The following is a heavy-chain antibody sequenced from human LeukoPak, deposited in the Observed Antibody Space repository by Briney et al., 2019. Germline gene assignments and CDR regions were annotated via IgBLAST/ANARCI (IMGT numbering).Heavy chain of an antibody. J-gene: IGHJ3*02. CDR3: ARVGALDAFDI. CDR2: ISSSSSYI. V-gene: IGHV3-21*01. D-gene: IGHD1-26*01. CDR1: GFTFSSYS. Sequence: GGSLRLSCAASGFTFSSYSMNWVRQAPGKGLEWVSSISSSSSYIYYADSVKGRFTISRDSAKNSLYLQMNSLRAEDTAVYYCARVGALDAFDIWGQGTMVTVSS.